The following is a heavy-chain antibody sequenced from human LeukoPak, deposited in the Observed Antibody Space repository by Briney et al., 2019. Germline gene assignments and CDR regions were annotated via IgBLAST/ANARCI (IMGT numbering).Heavy chain of an antibody. CDR2: IYYSGST. D-gene: IGHD5-24*01. Sequence: SETLSLTCTVSGGSISSSNYYWGWIRQPPGKGLEWIGTIYYSGSTYYNPSLKSRITISVDTSKNQFSLKMRSVTAADTAVYYCARRRRWLQFAYFDYWGQGTLVTVSS. J-gene: IGHJ4*02. CDR1: GGSISSSNYY. CDR3: ARRRRWLQFAYFDY. V-gene: IGHV4-39*01.